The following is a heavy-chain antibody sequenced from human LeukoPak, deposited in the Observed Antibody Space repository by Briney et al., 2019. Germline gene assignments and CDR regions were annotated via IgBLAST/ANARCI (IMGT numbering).Heavy chain of an antibody. V-gene: IGHV3-66*01. D-gene: IGHD1-26*01. CDR1: EFSVGSNY. CDR3: AKDPGTAYYEGFDY. CDR2: IYSGGST. J-gene: IGHJ4*02. Sequence: GGSLRLSCAASEFSVGSNYMTWVRQAPGKGLEWVSLIYSGGSTYYADSVKGRFTISRVNSKHSPYLKLNSLRAEDTAVSYCAKDPGTAYYEGFDYWGQGTLVTVSS.